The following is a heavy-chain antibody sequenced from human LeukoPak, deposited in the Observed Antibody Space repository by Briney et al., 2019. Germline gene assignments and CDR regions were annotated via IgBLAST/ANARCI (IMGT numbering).Heavy chain of an antibody. CDR1: GYSISSGYY. CDR3: ARVTGYMIEDYFDY. V-gene: IGHV4-38-2*02. D-gene: IGHD3-22*01. J-gene: IGHJ4*02. CDR2: IYHSGST. Sequence: SETLSLTRTVSGYSISSGYYWGWVRQPPGKGLDWIGTIYHSGSTYFNPSLKSRVTISVDTSKNQFSLKLRSVTAADTAVYYCARVTGYMIEDYFDYWGQGTLVTVSS.